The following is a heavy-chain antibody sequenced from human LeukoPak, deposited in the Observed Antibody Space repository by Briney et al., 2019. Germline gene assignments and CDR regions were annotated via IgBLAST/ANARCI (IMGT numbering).Heavy chain of an antibody. CDR2: INWNGGST. J-gene: IGHJ6*03. CDR1: GFTFDDYG. D-gene: IGHD3-10*01. Sequence: PGGSLRLSYAASGFTFDDYGMSWVRQAPGKGLEWVSGINWNGGSTGYADSVKGRFTISRDNAKNSLYLQMNSLRAEDTAAYYCLATYYGLGSGPENYEDVWGKGTTVTVSS. CDR3: LATYYGLGSGPENYEDV. V-gene: IGHV3-20*03.